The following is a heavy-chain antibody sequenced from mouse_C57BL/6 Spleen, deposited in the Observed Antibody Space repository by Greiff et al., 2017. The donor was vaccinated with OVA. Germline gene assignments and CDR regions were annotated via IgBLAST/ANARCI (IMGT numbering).Heavy chain of an antibody. J-gene: IGHJ1*03. CDR3: ARRYGSSYPHWYFDV. CDR2: IDPSDSYT. V-gene: IGHV1-69*01. CDR1: GYTFTSYW. D-gene: IGHD1-1*01. Sequence: VQLQQPGAELVMPGASVKLSCKASGYTFTSYWMHWVKQRPGQGLEWIGEIDPSDSYTNYNQKFKGKSTLTVDKSSSTAYMQLSSLTSEDSAVYYCARRYGSSYPHWYFDVWGTGTTVTVSS.